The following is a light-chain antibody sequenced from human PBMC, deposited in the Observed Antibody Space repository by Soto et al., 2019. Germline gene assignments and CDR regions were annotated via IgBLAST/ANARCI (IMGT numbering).Light chain of an antibody. J-gene: IGLJ1*01. Sequence: QSVLTQPASVSGSPGQSITISCTGTSRDVGGYNYVSWYQQHPGKAPKLMIYEVSNRPSGVSNRFSGSKSGNTASLTISGLQAEDEADYYCSSYTSSSTLENVFGTGTKVTVL. CDR1: SRDVGGYNY. CDR3: SSYTSSSTLENV. CDR2: EVS. V-gene: IGLV2-14*01.